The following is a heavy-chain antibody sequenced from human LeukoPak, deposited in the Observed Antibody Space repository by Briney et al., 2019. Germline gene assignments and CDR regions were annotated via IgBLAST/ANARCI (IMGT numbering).Heavy chain of an antibody. J-gene: IGHJ6*02. CDR2: IYYSGST. CDR3: ARHYDSSGYYYAGVSPQYGMDV. V-gene: IGHV4-59*01. CDR1: GGSISSYY. Sequence: PSETLSLTCTVSGGSISSYYWSWIRQPPGKGLEWIGYIYYSGSTNYNPSLKSRVTISVDTSKNQFSLKLSSVTAADTAVYYCARHYDSSGYYYAGVSPQYGMDVWGQGTTVTVSS. D-gene: IGHD3-22*01.